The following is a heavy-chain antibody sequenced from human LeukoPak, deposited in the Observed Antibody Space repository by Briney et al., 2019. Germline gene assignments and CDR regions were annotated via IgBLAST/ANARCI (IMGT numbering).Heavy chain of an antibody. CDR3: ARPDPSIAAPPRGALDI. V-gene: IGHV4-39*01. CDR2: IYYSGST. J-gene: IGHJ3*02. CDR1: GGSISSSSYY. D-gene: IGHD6-13*01. Sequence: SETLSLTCTVSGGSISSSSYYWGWIRQPPGKGLEWIGSIYYSGSTYYNPSLKSRVTISVDTSKNQFSLKLSSVTAADTAVYYCARPDPSIAAPPRGALDIWGLGTMVTVSS.